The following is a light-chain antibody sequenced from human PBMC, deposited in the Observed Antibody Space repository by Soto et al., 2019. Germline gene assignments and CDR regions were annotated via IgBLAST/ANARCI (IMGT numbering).Light chain of an antibody. Sequence: ETVMKQSPGTLSVSPGEGATLSCRASQRVSNNLAWYQQKPGQAPRLLIFGASTRATGLPARFIGSGSGTEYTLTISSLQSEDFALYYCQQYSNWPLTFGGGTKVDIK. J-gene: IGKJ4*01. CDR3: QQYSNWPLT. CDR1: QRVSNN. CDR2: GAS. V-gene: IGKV3-15*01.